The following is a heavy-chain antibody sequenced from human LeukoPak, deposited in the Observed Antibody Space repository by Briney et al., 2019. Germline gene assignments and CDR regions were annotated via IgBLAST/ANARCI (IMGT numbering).Heavy chain of an antibody. V-gene: IGHV4-38-2*01. CDR1: AYSISSGYY. Sequence: SETLSLTCAVSAYSISSGYYWGWIRQPPGKGLEWIGSIYRSGGTYYNPSLRSRVTISVDTSKNQLSLSLRSVTAADTAVYYCVRLFGSDGKNCFDAWGQGTLITVSS. CDR3: VRLFGSDGKNCFDA. CDR2: IYRSGGT. J-gene: IGHJ5*02. D-gene: IGHD5-18*01.